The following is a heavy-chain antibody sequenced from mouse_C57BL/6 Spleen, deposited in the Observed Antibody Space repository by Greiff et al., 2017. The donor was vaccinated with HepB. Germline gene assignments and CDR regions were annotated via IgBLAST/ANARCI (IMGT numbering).Heavy chain of an antibody. V-gene: IGHV1-69*01. CDR3: ARYGTFDV. CDR2: IDPSDSYT. CDR1: GYTFTSYW. J-gene: IGHJ1*03. Sequence: VQLQQPGAELVMPGASVKLSCKASGYTFTSYWMHWVKQRPGQGLEWIGEIDPSDSYTNYNQKFKGKSTLTVDKSSSTAYMQLSSLTSEDSAVYYCARYGTFDVWGTGTTVTVSS. D-gene: IGHD1-1*01.